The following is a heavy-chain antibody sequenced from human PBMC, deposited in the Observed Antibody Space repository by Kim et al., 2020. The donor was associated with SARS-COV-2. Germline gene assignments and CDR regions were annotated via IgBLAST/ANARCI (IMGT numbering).Heavy chain of an antibody. V-gene: IGHV1-69*13. CDR1: GCTFSSYA. CDR3: ASAHPHIVSTIFPGKEV. J-gene: IGHJ6*02. CDR2: IITNFGKA. Sequence: SVKVSCKASGCTFSSYAISWVRQAPGQGLEWMGGIITNFGKATYAQKFKGRVTITADESTSTAYMELSSLRAEDTAVYYCASAHPHIVSTIFPGKEVWG. D-gene: IGHD5-12*01.